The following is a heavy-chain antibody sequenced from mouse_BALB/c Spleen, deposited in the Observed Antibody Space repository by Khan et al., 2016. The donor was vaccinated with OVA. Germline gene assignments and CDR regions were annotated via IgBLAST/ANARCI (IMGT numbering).Heavy chain of an antibody. CDR1: GYTFTDFA. CDR2: ISTYYGDA. Sequence: QVQLQQSGAELVRPGVSVKISCKGSGYTFTDFAMHWVKQSHAKSLEWIGVISTYYGDATNNQKFKGKATMTVDKSSSTAYMELARLTSEDSAIYCGVRGGGNSRFAYWGQGTLVTVSA. J-gene: IGHJ3*01. V-gene: IGHV1S137*01. D-gene: IGHD2-1*01. CDR3: VRGGGNSRFAY.